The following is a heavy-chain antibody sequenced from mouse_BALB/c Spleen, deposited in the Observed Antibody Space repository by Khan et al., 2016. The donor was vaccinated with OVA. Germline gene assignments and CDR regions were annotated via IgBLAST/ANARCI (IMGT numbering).Heavy chain of an antibody. Sequence: QIQLVQSGPELKKPGETVKISCKASGYTFTNYGMNWVLQSPGKALKWMGWINTYTGEPTYADDFKGRFAFSLETSASTAFLQINNLKNEDTATYFCARPRYFSYTLDYWGQGTSVTVSS. J-gene: IGHJ4*01. V-gene: IGHV9-3-1*01. CDR3: ARPRYFSYTLDY. CDR1: GYTFTNYG. CDR2: INTYTGEP. D-gene: IGHD1-1*01.